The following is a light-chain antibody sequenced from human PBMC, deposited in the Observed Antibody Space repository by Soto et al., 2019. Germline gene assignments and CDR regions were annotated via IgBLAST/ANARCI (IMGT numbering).Light chain of an antibody. CDR1: QRISSY. CDR3: QQSYSSPPF. CDR2: AAS. V-gene: IGKV1-39*01. Sequence: DIQMTQSPSSLSASEGDRVTITCRASQRISSYLNWYQQKPGKAPKLLIYAASSLQSGVPSRFSGSGSGTDFTLTISSLQPEDFGTYYCQQSYSSPPFFGGGTKVDIK. J-gene: IGKJ4*01.